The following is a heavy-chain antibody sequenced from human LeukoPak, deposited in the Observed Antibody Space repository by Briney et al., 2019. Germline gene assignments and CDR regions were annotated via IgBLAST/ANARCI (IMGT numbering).Heavy chain of an antibody. CDR3: ARDYGDYPFDY. J-gene: IGHJ4*02. CDR1: GYTFTGYY. V-gene: IGHV1-2*02. D-gene: IGHD4-17*01. Sequence: ASVKVSCKASGYTFTGYYMHWVRQAPGQGLEWMGWINPNSGGTNYAQKFQGRVTMTRDTSISTAYMELRSLRSDDTAVYYCARDYGDYPFDYWGQGTLVTVSS. CDR2: INPNSGGT.